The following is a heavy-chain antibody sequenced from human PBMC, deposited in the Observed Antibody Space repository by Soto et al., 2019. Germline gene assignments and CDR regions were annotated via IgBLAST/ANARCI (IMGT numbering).Heavy chain of an antibody. CDR1: GYSFTSYW. Sequence: GESLKISCKGSGYSFTSYWIGWVRQMPGKGLEWMGIIYPGDSDTRYSPSFQGQVTISADKSISTAYLQWSSLKASDTAMYYCARAPTMVTPHMDVWGQGTTVTVSS. D-gene: IGHD3-10*01. CDR3: ARAPTMVTPHMDV. J-gene: IGHJ6*02. CDR2: IYPGDSDT. V-gene: IGHV5-51*01.